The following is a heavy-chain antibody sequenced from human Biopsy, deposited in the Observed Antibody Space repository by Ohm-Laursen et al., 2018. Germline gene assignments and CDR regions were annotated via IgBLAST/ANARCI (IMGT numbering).Heavy chain of an antibody. Sequence: RSLRLSCAASGFGMYAMHWVRQPPGKGLEWLAVIAYDGSNKYYAESVKGRFTISRDRSRDTVHLQMNSLRYEDTALYYCAKDGGRWLGGAFDIWGHGTMVSVSS. CDR1: GFGMYA. D-gene: IGHD3-10*01. CDR2: IAYDGSNK. CDR3: AKDGGRWLGGAFDI. V-gene: IGHV3-30*18. J-gene: IGHJ3*02.